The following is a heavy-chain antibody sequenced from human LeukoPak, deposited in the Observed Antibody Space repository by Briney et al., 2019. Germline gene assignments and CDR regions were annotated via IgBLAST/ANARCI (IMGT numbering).Heavy chain of an antibody. Sequence: ASVTVSCKASGYTFTDYYIHWVRQAPGQGPEWMGWINPNGGGTKYAQKFQDRVTMTRDTSISTAYLELSGLRSDDTAVYYCATYTSAIQYFLYWGLGTLVTVSS. D-gene: IGHD6-19*01. CDR2: INPNGGGT. CDR1: GYTFTDYY. V-gene: IGHV1-2*02. CDR3: ATYTSAIQYFLY. J-gene: IGHJ4*02.